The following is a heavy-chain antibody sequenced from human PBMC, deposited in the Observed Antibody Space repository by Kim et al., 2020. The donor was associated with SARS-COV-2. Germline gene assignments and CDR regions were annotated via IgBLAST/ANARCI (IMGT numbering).Heavy chain of an antibody. CDR3: AKTFTAAGPRTTRYYLDS. CDR2: IYYDGSKK. J-gene: IGHJ4*02. CDR1: AFSFRSFG. Sequence: GGSLRLSCAASAFSFRSFGMHWVRQAPGKGLEWVAVIYYDGSKKYYSDSVEGRFTISRDNSKNTLDLQMNGLREEDTALYYCAKTFTAAGPRTTRYYLDSWGQGALVTVSS. D-gene: IGHD6-13*01. V-gene: IGHV3-33*06.